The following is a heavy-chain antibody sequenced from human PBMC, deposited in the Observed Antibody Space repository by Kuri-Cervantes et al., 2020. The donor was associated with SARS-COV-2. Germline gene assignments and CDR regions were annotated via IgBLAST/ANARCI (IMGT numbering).Heavy chain of an antibody. CDR1: GFTFSSYW. D-gene: IGHD5-18*01. CDR3: AKDMWSDDRGHSHGGFDF. Sequence: GGSLRLSCAASGFTFSSYWMSWVRQAPGKGLEWVANIKQDVSEKYYVDSVKGRFTISRDNAKSSLYLEMNSLRVEDTAFYYCAKDMWSDDRGHSHGGFDFWGQGNLVNGAS. J-gene: IGHJ4*02. V-gene: IGHV3-7*03. CDR2: IKQDVSEK.